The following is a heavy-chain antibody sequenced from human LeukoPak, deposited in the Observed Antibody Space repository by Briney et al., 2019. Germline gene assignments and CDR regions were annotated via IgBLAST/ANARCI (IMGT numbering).Heavy chain of an antibody. J-gene: IGHJ3*02. V-gene: IGHV1-46*01. CDR2: INPSGGST. CDR3: ARVRRYDLLASDI. Sequence: ASVKVSCKASGYTFTGYYMHWVRQAPGQGLEWMGIINPSGGSTSYAQKFQGRVTMTRDMSTSTVYMELSSLRSEDTAVYYCARVRRYDLLASDIWGQGTMVTVSS. D-gene: IGHD2-2*01. CDR1: GYTFTGYY.